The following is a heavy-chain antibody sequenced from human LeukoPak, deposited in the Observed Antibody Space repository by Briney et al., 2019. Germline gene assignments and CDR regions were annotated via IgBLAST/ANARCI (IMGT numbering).Heavy chain of an antibody. Sequence: PGGSLRLSCAASGFTFSSYSMNWVRQAPGKGLEWVSSISSSSSSYIYCADSVKGRFTISRDNAKNSLYLQMNSLRAEDTAVYYCARSIAAAPGSFDIWGQGTMVTVSS. CDR2: ISSSSSSYI. CDR3: ARSIAAAPGSFDI. J-gene: IGHJ3*02. V-gene: IGHV3-21*01. D-gene: IGHD6-13*01. CDR1: GFTFSSYS.